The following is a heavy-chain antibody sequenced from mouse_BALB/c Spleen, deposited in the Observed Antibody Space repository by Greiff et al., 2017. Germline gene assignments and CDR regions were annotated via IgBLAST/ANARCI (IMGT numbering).Heavy chain of an antibody. D-gene: IGHD1-1*01. CDR2: INPSTGYT. CDR1: GYTFTSYW. Sequence: QVQLQQSGAELAKPGASVKMSCKASGYTFTSYWMHWVKQRPGQGLEWIGYINPSTGYTEYNQKFKDKATLTADKSSSTAYMQLSSLTSEDSAVYYCARSYYGSDYWGQGTTLTVSA. CDR3: ARSYYGSDY. V-gene: IGHV1-7*01. J-gene: IGHJ2*01.